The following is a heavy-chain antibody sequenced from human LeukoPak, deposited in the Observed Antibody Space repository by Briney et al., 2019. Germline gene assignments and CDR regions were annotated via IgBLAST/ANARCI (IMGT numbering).Heavy chain of an antibody. CDR2: IWYDGSNK. J-gene: IGHJ4*02. CDR1: GFTFNSYG. D-gene: IGHD4-17*01. Sequence: GGSLRLSCAASGFTFNSYGMHWVRQAPGKGLEWVAVIWYDGSNKYYADSVKGRFTISRDNAKNSLYLQMNSLRAEDTAVYYCARAMTTVTGFDYWGQGTLVTVSS. V-gene: IGHV3-33*01. CDR3: ARAMTTVTGFDY.